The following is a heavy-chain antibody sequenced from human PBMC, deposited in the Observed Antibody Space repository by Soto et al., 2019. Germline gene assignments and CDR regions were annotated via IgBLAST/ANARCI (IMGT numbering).Heavy chain of an antibody. CDR3: ARGPGYDFWSGYYRWIDY. CDR1: GGSVSSGSYY. D-gene: IGHD3-3*01. V-gene: IGHV4-61*01. CDR2: IYYSGST. Sequence: PSETLSLTCTVSGGSVSSGSYYWSWIRQPPGKGLEWIGYIYYSGSTNYNPSLKSRVTISVDTSKNQFSLKLSSVTAADTAVYYCARGPGYDFWSGYYRWIDYWGQGTLVTVSS. J-gene: IGHJ4*02.